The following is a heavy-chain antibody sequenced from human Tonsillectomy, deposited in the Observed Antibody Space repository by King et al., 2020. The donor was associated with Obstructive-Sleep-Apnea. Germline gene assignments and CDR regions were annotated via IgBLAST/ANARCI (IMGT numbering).Heavy chain of an antibody. CDR3: AKGSEVRGMDV. J-gene: IGHJ6*02. V-gene: IGHV3-30*02. D-gene: IGHD2-21*01. CDR2: IRYDGSDK. CDR1: GFTFSSYG. Sequence: VQLVESGGGVVQPGRSLRLSCAASGFTFSSYGMHWVRHAPGKGLEWMAFIRYDGSDKYYADSVKGRFAISRDNSKNTLYLQMNSLRVEDTAVYYCAKGSEVRGMDVWGQGTTVTVSS.